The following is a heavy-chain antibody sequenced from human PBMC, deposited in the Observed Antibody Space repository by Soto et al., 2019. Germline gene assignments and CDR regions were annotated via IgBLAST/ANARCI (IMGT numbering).Heavy chain of an antibody. CDR3: AKALGNPYYYYYMDV. CDR1: GFNFNFYA. CDR2: ISPGGDST. V-gene: IGHV3-23*01. D-gene: IGHD1-1*01. Sequence: EVQLLESGGGLVQPGGSLRLSCAASGFNFNFYAMTWVRQAPGKGLEWVSTISPGGDSTYFADSVKGRVTISRDNSKNTLSLQMNSLRAEDTATYFCAKALGNPYYYYYMDVWGTGTTVTVSS. J-gene: IGHJ6*03.